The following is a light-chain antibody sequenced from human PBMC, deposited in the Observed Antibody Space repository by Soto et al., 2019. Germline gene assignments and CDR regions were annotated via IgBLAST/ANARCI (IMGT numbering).Light chain of an antibody. V-gene: IGKV1-39*01. CDR1: QSIRSY. Sequence: DIQMTQSPSSLSASVGDRVTITCRASQSIRSYLNWYQQKPGKAPKLLIYAASSLQSGVPSRFSGSESGTDFTLTISSLQPEDFATYYCQQSYSTPLTFGKGTKVEIK. CDR2: AAS. J-gene: IGKJ1*01. CDR3: QQSYSTPLT.